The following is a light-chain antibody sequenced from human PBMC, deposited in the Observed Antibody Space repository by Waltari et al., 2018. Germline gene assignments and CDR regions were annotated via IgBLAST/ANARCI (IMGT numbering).Light chain of an antibody. V-gene: IGKV4-1*01. J-gene: IGKJ2*01. CDR3: QQYYIAQYT. CDR1: QSVLFSSDNKNY. CDR2: WAS. Sequence: DIVMTQSTDSLTVSLGERANINCKSSQSVLFSSDNKNYLAWYQQKPGQPPKLLIYWASTRESGVPDRFSGSGSGTDFTLTISSLQAEDVAVYFCQQYYIAQYTFGQGTKLEIK.